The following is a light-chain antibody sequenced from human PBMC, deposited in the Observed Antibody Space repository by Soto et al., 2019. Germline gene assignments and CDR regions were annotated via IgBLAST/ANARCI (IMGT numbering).Light chain of an antibody. CDR2: AAS. J-gene: IGKJ3*01. V-gene: IGKV1-39*01. CDR3: QQTYSSPQVT. Sequence: DIQMTQSPSSLSASVGDSVTVTCRASQTISTYLNWYQQKPGKAPKLLIYAASSLQSGVPSRFSGSGSGTDFTLTITTLQPEDFATYFCQQTYSSPQVTFGPGTTVDL. CDR1: QTISTY.